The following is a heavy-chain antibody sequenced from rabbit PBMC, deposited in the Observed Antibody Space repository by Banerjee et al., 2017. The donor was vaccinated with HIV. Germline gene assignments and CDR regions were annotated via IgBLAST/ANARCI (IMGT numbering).Heavy chain of an antibody. CDR3: ATSSGYRDWLDL. D-gene: IGHD1-1*01. CDR1: GFSFSSSYW. Sequence: QPLEESGGDLVKPGASLTLTCTASGFSFSSSYWIYWVRQAPGKGLEWITCICAGSGGLTYYASWAKGRFTISKTSSTTVTLQMTSLTAADTATYFCATSSGYRDWLDLWGPGTLVTVS. CDR2: ICAGSGGLT. J-gene: IGHJ5*01. V-gene: IGHV1S40*01.